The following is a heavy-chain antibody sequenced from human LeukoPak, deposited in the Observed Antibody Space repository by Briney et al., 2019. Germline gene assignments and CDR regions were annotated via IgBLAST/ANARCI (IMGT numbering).Heavy chain of an antibody. J-gene: IGHJ4*02. CDR3: AKNGGDSYGTGHFDY. V-gene: IGHV3-23*01. D-gene: IGHD5-18*01. Sequence: GGSLRLSCAASGFTFSSYAMSWVRQAPGKGLEWVSAISGSGGSTYYADSVKGRFTISRDNSRNTMFLQMNSLRAEDTAVYYCAKNGGDSYGTGHFDYWGQGILVTVSS. CDR1: GFTFSSYA. CDR2: ISGSGGST.